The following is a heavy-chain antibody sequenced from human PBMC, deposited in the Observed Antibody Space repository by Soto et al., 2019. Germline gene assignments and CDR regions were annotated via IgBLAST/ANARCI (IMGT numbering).Heavy chain of an antibody. V-gene: IGHV1-24*01. CDR3: ATTDCVGDCWRLRQYYFDY. Sequence: ASVKVSCKVSGYTLTELSMHWVRQAPGKGLEWMGGFDPEDGETIYAQKFQGRVTMTEDTSTDTAYMELSSLRSEDTAVYYCATTDCVGDCWRLRQYYFDYWGQGTLVTVSS. D-gene: IGHD2-21*02. CDR2: FDPEDGET. J-gene: IGHJ4*02. CDR1: GYTLTELS.